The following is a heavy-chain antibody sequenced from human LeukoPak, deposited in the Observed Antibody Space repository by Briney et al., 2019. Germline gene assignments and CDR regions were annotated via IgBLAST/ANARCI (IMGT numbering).Heavy chain of an antibody. CDR1: AFIFSTYD. CDR3: ARVSSSSWWALDY. Sequence: GGSLRLSCAASAFIFSTYDVHWVRQAPGKGLEWVAVTSHDGSNKNYADSVKGRFTISRDNSKNTLYLQMNSLRDEDTAVYYCARVSSSSWWALDYWGQGTLVTVSS. D-gene: IGHD6-13*01. CDR2: TSHDGSNK. J-gene: IGHJ4*02. V-gene: IGHV3-30-3*01.